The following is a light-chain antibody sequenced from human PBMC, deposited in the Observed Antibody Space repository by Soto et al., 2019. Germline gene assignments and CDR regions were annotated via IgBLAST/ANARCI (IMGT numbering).Light chain of an antibody. CDR3: QQYNNWPIT. J-gene: IGKJ5*01. CDR2: GAS. CDR1: QSVSSSY. Sequence: EIVLTQSPGTLSLSPGERATLSCRASQSVSSSYLAWYQQKPGQAPRLLIYGASTRATDIPARFSGSASGTEFTLTISSLQSEDFAIYYCQQYNNWPITFGQGTRLEIK. V-gene: IGKV3-15*01.